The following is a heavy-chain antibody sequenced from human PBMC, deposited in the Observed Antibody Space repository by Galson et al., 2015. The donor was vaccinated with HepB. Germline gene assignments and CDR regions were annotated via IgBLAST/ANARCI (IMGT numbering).Heavy chain of an antibody. CDR3: ARSYYDFWSGSAHYYYYGMDV. V-gene: IGHV3-33*01. D-gene: IGHD3-3*01. CDR2: IWYDGSNK. Sequence: SLRLSCAASGFTFSSYGMHWVRQAPGKGLEWVAVIWYDGSNKYYADSVKGRFTISRDNSKNTLYLQMNSLRAEDTAVYYCARSYYDFWSGSAHYYYYGMDVWGQGTTVTVSS. J-gene: IGHJ6*02. CDR1: GFTFSSYG.